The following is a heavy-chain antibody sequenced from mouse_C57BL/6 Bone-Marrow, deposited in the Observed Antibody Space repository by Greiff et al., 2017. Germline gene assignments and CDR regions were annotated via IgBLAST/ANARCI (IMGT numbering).Heavy chain of an antibody. CDR2: IRLKSGTYAT. CDR3: TARIYYYGSSLYLDY. J-gene: IGHJ2*01. V-gene: IGHV6-3*01. D-gene: IGHD1-1*01. CDR1: GFTFSNYW. Sequence: EVQRVESGGGLVQPGGSMKLSCVASGFTFSNYWMNWVRQSPEKGLEWVAQIRLKSGTYATHDAESVKGRFTISRDDSKSSVYLQMNNLRAEDTGIYYCTARIYYYGSSLYLDYWGQGTTLTVSS.